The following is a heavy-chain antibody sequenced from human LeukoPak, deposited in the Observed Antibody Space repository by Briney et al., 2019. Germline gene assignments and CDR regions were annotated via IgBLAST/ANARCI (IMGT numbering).Heavy chain of an antibody. D-gene: IGHD3/OR15-3a*01. Sequence: GGSLRLSCAASGFTFSSYAMHWVRQAPGKGLEWVSHISGSSSTMYYADSVKGRFTISRDNAKNSLYLQMNSLRAEDTAVYYCARTRTDYTYYFYYYYMDVWGKGTTVTVSS. V-gene: IGHV3-48*01. CDR1: GFTFSSYA. CDR3: ARTRTDYTYYFYYYYMDV. J-gene: IGHJ6*03. CDR2: ISGSSSTM.